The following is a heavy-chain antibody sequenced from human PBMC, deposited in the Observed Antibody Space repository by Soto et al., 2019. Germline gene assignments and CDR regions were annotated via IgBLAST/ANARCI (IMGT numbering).Heavy chain of an antibody. CDR3: APLSGSYVGPGLFDY. CDR1: GFSLSTSGVG. CDR2: IYWDDDK. V-gene: IGHV2-5*02. Sequence: QITLKESGPTLVKPTQTLTLTCTFSGFSLSTSGVGVDWIRQPPGKALEWLALIYWDDDKRYSPSLKSRLTTTKDTAKNQVVLTMTNMDPVATATYYCAPLSGSYVGPGLFDYWGQGTLVTVSS. J-gene: IGHJ4*02. D-gene: IGHD1-26*01.